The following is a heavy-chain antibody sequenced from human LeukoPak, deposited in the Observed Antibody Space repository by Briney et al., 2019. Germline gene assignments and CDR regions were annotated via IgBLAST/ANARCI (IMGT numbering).Heavy chain of an antibody. CDR2: IYYSGST. CDR3: ARPNYYGSGSYWFDP. Sequence: PSETLSLTCTVSGGSISSYYWSWIRQPPGKGLEWIGYIYYSGSTNYNPSLKSRVTISVDTSKNQFSLKPSSGTAADTAVYYCARPNYYGSGSYWFDPWGQGTLVTVSS. D-gene: IGHD3-10*01. V-gene: IGHV4-59*01. J-gene: IGHJ5*02. CDR1: GGSISSYY.